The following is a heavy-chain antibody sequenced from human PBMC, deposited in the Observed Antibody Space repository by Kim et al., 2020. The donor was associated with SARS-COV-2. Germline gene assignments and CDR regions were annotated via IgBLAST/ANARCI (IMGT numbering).Heavy chain of an antibody. D-gene: IGHD7-27*01. CDR2: ISYDGSNK. CDR1: GFTFSSYG. CDR3: AKDLNLGMGFDY. V-gene: IGHV3-30*18. Sequence: GGSLRLSCAASGFTFSSYGMHWVRQAPGKGLEWVAVISYDGSNKYYADSVKGRFTISRDNSKNTLYLQMNSLRAEDTAVYYCAKDLNLGMGFDYWGQGTLVTVSS. J-gene: IGHJ4*02.